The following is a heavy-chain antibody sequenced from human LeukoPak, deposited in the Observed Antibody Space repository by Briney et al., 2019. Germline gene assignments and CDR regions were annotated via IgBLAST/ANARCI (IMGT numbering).Heavy chain of an antibody. CDR2: ISSSSSTI. CDR1: GFTFSSYA. J-gene: IGHJ4*02. V-gene: IGHV3-48*02. D-gene: IGHD3-22*01. CDR3: ARSFYDSSGYYLPY. Sequence: GGSLRLSCAASGFTFSSYAMSWVRQAPGKGLEWVSYISSSSSTIYYADSVKGRFTISRDNAKNSLYLQMNSLRDEDTAVYYCARSFYDSSGYYLPYWGQGTLVTVSS.